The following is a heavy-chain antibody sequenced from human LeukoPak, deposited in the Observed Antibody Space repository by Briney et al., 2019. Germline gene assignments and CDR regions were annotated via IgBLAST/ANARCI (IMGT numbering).Heavy chain of an antibody. CDR3: ARDRTAMATTNFDY. Sequence: ASVKVSCKASGYTFTSYGISWVRQVPGQGLEWMGWISAYNGNTNYAQKLQGRVTMTTDTSTSTAYMELRSLRSDDTAVYYCARDRTAMATTNFDYWGQGTLVTVSS. D-gene: IGHD5-18*01. CDR2: ISAYNGNT. J-gene: IGHJ4*02. CDR1: GYTFTSYG. V-gene: IGHV1-18*01.